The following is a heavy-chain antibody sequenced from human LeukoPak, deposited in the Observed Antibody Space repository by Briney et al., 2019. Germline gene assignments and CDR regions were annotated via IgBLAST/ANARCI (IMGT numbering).Heavy chain of an antibody. Sequence: PGGSLRLSCAAPGFTFSSYSMNWVRQAPGKGLEWVSYISSSSSTIYYADSVKGRFTISRDNAKNSLYLQMNSLRDEDTAVYYCARRDVDTAMVPRDYYYGMDVWGQGTTVTVSS. CDR2: ISSSSSTI. CDR1: GFTFSSYS. V-gene: IGHV3-48*02. J-gene: IGHJ6*02. CDR3: ARRDVDTAMVPRDYYYGMDV. D-gene: IGHD5-18*01.